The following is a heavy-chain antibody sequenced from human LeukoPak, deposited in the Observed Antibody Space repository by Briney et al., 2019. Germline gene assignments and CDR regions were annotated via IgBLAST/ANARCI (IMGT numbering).Heavy chain of an antibody. CDR2: IRSKANSYAT. Sequence: GGSLRLSCAASGFTFSGSAMHWVRQASGKGLEWVGRIRSKANSYATAYAASVKGRFTISSDDSKNTAYLQTNSLKTEDTAVYYCTRLIGSSGRDSYYWGQGTLVTVFS. V-gene: IGHV3-73*01. CDR1: GFTFSGSA. CDR3: TRLIGSSGRDSYY. D-gene: IGHD6-6*01. J-gene: IGHJ4*02.